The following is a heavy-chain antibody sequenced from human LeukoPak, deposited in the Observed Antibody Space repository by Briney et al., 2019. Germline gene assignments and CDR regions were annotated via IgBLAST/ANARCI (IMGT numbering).Heavy chain of an antibody. CDR1: GFTFSSYS. CDR2: ISSSSSYI. CDR3: ARRSGVRGDYYFDY. Sequence: PGGSLRLSCAASGFTFSSYSMNWVRQASGKGLEWVSSISSSSSYIYYADSVKGRFTISRDNAKNSLYLQMNSLRAEDTAAYYCARRSGVRGDYYFDYWGQGTLVTVSS. D-gene: IGHD3-10*01. V-gene: IGHV3-21*01. J-gene: IGHJ4*02.